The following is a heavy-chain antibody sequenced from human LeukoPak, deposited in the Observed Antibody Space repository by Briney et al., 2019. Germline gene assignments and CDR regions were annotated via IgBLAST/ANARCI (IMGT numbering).Heavy chain of an antibody. CDR2: ISYDGSKK. D-gene: IGHD3-22*01. J-gene: IGHJ4*02. CDR3: ARAFDFYDSTGYFDH. Sequence: GRSLRLSCAASGFTFSTYAMHWVRQAPGKGLEWVAVISYDGSKKNYADSVKGRFTISRDNSNNTLYLQMNSLRAEDTAVYFCARAFDFYDSTGYFDHWGQGTLVTGSS. CDR1: GFTFSTYA. V-gene: IGHV3-30-3*01.